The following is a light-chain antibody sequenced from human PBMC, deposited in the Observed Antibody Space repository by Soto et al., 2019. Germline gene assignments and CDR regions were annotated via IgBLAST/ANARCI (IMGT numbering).Light chain of an antibody. CDR2: AAS. V-gene: IGKV1-27*01. Sequence: DIQMTQSPSSLSASLGDRVTITYRASQGISNYLAWYQQKPGKVPKLLIYAASTLQSGVPTRFSGSGSGTDFTLTITSLQAEDVATYYCQKYNSAPRTFGQGTKVEIK. J-gene: IGKJ1*01. CDR1: QGISNY. CDR3: QKYNSAPRT.